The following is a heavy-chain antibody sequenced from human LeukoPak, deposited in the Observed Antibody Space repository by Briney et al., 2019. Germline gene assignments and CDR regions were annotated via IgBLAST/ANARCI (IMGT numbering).Heavy chain of an antibody. CDR3: ARGNSWSSYSNYYYYMDV. V-gene: IGHV3-48*01. D-gene: IGHD2-15*01. J-gene: IGHJ6*03. Sequence: GGSLRLSCAASEFTFSTYSMNWVRQAPGQGLEWLSHITSSGSTVFYAGAVKGRLTISRDNANHSVSLQMNSLRADDTAVYYCARGNSWSSYSNYYYYMDVWGKGPTVTVSS. CDR2: ITSSGSTV. CDR1: EFTFSTYS.